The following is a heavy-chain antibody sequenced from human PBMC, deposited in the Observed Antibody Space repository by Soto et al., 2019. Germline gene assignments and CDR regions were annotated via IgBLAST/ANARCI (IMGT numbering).Heavy chain of an antibody. Sequence: GGSLRLSCAASGFTFSGSAMHWVRQASGKGLEWVGRIRSKANSYATAYAASVKGRFTISRDDSKNTAYLQMNSLKTEDTAVYYCTRLHYYDSSGYSIHYYYYGMDVWGQGTTVTVSS. CDR2: IRSKANSYAT. V-gene: IGHV3-73*01. CDR1: GFTFSGSA. D-gene: IGHD3-22*01. CDR3: TRLHYYDSSGYSIHYYYYGMDV. J-gene: IGHJ6*02.